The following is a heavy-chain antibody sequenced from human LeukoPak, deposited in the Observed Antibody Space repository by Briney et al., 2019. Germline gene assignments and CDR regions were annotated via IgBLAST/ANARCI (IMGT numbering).Heavy chain of an antibody. CDR1: RFTISSYE. J-gene: IGHJ3*02. CDR2: ISSSGNTI. V-gene: IGHV3-48*03. CDR3: AKRGYCSGGFCYSGGSLDI. Sequence: AGTLRRSCAASRFTISSYERNRVPQAQGNGLKGVTYISSSGNTIYYSDHVKGRFTISRDNAKNSLYLQMNSLRAEDTAVYYCAKRGYCSGGFCYSGGSLDIWGQGTMVTVS. D-gene: IGHD2-15*01.